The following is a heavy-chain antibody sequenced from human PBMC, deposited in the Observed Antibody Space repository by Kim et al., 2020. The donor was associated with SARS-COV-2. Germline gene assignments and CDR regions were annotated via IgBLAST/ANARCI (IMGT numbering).Heavy chain of an antibody. D-gene: IGHD6-13*01. CDR1: SDSISSYY. J-gene: IGHJ4*02. CDR3: ARSEGRGSWHQFDY. V-gene: IGHV4-59*01. Sequence: SETLSLTCTVSSDSISSYYCSWIRQLPGKGLEWIGYIYYSGSTNYNPSLNSRVTISWDTSKNQFSLEPTSVTDADTAVYYCARSEGRGSWHQFDYWGQGILVTVSS. CDR2: IYYSGST.